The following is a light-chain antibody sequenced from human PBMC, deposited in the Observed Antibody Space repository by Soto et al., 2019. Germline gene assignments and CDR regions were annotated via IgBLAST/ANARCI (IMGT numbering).Light chain of an antibody. CDR3: QVWDSTSDHPGV. CDR1: NIGSKS. J-gene: IGLJ3*02. Sequence: SYELTQPPSVSVAPGQTARITCGGNNIGSKSVHWYQQKPGQAPVLVVYEDSDRPSGIPERFSGSNSGNTATLTISRVEAGDEADYYCQVWDSTSDHPGVFGGGTKVTVL. CDR2: EDS. V-gene: IGLV3-21*02.